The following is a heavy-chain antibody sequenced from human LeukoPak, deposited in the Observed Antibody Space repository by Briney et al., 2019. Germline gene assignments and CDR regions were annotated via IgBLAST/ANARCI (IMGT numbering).Heavy chain of an antibody. Sequence: SGTLSLTCADSGGSISSSNWWSWVRQPPGKGLEWIGEIYHSGSTNYNPSLKSRVTMSVDTSKNQFSLKLSSVTAADTAVYYCARDRYYYDSSGYYFTFDYWGQGTLVTVSS. CDR2: IYHSGST. J-gene: IGHJ4*02. CDR1: GGSISSSNW. CDR3: ARDRYYYDSSGYYFTFDY. V-gene: IGHV4-4*02. D-gene: IGHD3-22*01.